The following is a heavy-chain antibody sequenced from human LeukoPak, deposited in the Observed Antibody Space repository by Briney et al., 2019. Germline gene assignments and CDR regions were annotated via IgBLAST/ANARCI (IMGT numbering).Heavy chain of an antibody. CDR2: TYYRSKWYN. D-gene: IGHD4-23*01. CDR3: AREFDYGGNSAYYFDH. V-gene: IGHV6-1*01. J-gene: IGHJ4*02. CDR1: GDSVSSNSAA. Sequence: SQTLSLTCAISGDSVSSNSAAWNWIRQSPSRGLEWLGRTYYRSKWYNDYAVSVKSRITINPDTSKNQFSLQLNSVTPEDTAVYYCAREFDYGGNSAYYFDHWGQGTLVTVSS.